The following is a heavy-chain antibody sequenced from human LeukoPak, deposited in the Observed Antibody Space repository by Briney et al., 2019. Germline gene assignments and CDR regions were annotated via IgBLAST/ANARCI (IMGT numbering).Heavy chain of an antibody. CDR3: ARHFRPLFDY. D-gene: IGHD3-3*02. V-gene: IGHV4-34*01. J-gene: IGHJ4*02. CDR1: GGSFSGYY. Sequence: SETLSLTCAVYGGSFSGYYWSWIRRPPGKGLEWIGEINHSGSTNYNPSLKSRVTISVDTSKNQFSLKLSSVTAADTAVYYCARHFRPLFDYWGQGTLVTVSS. CDR2: INHSGST.